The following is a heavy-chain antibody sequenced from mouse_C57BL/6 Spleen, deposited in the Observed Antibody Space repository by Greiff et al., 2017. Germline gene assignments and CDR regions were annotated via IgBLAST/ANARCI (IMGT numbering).Heavy chain of an antibody. V-gene: IGHV1-50*01. Sequence: QVQLQQPGAELVKPGASVKLSCKASGYTFTSYWMQWVKQRSGQGLEWIGEIDPSDSYTNYNQKFKGKATLTVDTSSSTAYMQLSSLTSEDSAVYCCERGGLRCGFDYWGQGTTLTVSS. CDR3: ERGGLRCGFDY. CDR1: GYTFTSYW. J-gene: IGHJ2*01. CDR2: IDPSDSYT. D-gene: IGHD2-4*01.